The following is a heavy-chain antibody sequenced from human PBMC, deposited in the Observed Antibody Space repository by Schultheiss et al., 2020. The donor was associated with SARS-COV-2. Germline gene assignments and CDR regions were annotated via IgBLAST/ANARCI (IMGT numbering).Heavy chain of an antibody. Sequence: GESLKISCAASGYTFSDHYMDWVRQAPGKGLEWVGRARNKANSYTTEYAASVKGRFTISRDDSKNSLYLQMNSLTTEDTAVYYCAKIMTPVTSYYYGMDVWATGPRSPSP. CDR3: AKIMTPVTSYYYGMDV. CDR1: GYTFSDHY. CDR2: ARNKANSYTT. J-gene: IGHJ6*02. D-gene: IGHD4-11*01. V-gene: IGHV3-72*01.